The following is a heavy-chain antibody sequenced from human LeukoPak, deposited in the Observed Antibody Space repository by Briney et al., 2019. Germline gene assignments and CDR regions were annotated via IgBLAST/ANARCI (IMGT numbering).Heavy chain of an antibody. CDR1: GFSFRSNA. CDR3: AKPYYHNDSGS. V-gene: IGHV3-23*01. J-gene: IGHJ5*02. CDR2: IGGSGRST. D-gene: IGHD3-9*01. Sequence: GGSLRLSCAASGFSFRSNAMNWVRQAPGKGLEWVAGIGGSGRSTYYAGAVEGRFTISRDNSKNTVDLQMSGLRAEDTAIYYCAKPYYHNDSGSWGQGTRVTVSS.